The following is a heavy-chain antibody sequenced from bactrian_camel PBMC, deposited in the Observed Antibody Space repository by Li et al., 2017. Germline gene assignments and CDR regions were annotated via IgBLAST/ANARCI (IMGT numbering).Heavy chain of an antibody. V-gene: IGHV3S55*01. Sequence: HVQLVESGGGSVQAGGSLRLSCAASIYTVVSDYMGWFRQAPGKEREGVAMIDNNGQTTYADTVKGRFVISKDNAKYILYLQMNSLTPEDTAMYYCKIRGGWLTERWGQGTQVTVS. D-gene: IGHD3*01. CDR1: IYTVVSDY. CDR2: IDNNGQT. J-gene: IGHJ4*01. CDR3: KIRGGWLTER.